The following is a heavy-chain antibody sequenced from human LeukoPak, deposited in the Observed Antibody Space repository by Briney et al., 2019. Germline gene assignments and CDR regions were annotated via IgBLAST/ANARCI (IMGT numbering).Heavy chain of an antibody. CDR3: AREGEMPYCSSTSCHGDFQH. D-gene: IGHD2-2*01. CDR1: GYTFTGYY. V-gene: IGHV1-2*02. CDR2: INPNSGGT. J-gene: IGHJ1*01. Sequence: ASVKVSCKASGYTFTGYYMHWVRQAPGQGLEWMGWINPNSGGTNYAQKFQGGVTMTRDTSISTAYMELSRLRSDDTAVYYCAREGEMPYCSSTSCHGDFQHWGQGTLVTVSS.